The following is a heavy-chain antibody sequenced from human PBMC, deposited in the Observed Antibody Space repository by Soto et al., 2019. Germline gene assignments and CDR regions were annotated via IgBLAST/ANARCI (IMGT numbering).Heavy chain of an antibody. J-gene: IGHJ3*02. CDR1: GGSISSGGYY. CDR3: ATVEDCGGDCPIEAFEI. CDR2: IYYTGST. D-gene: IGHD2-21*02. V-gene: IGHV4-31*03. Sequence: QVQLQESGPGLVKPSQTLSLTCTVSGGSISSGGYYWSWIRQHPGKGLEWIGYIYYTGSTYYNPPLKNRVTISGDTSKNQFSLKLSSVTAADTAVYYCATVEDCGGDCPIEAFEIWGQGTMVTVSS.